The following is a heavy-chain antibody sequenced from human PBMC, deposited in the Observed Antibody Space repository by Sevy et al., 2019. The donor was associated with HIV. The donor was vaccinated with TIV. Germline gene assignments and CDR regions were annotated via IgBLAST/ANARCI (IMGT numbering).Heavy chain of an antibody. V-gene: IGHV3-7*01. Sequence: GGSLRLSCAASGFTFSSYWMSWVRQAPGKGLEWVANIKQDGSEKYYVVSVKGRFTISRDNAKNSLYLQMNSLRAEDTAVYYCARHSSLAGYCSGGSCEYNWFDPWGHGTLVTVSS. CDR3: ARHSSLAGYCSGGSCEYNWFDP. CDR2: IKQDGSEK. D-gene: IGHD2-15*01. J-gene: IGHJ5*02. CDR1: GFTFSSYW.